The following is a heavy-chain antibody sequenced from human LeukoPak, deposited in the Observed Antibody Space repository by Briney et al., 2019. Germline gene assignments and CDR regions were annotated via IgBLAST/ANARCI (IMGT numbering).Heavy chain of an antibody. CDR3: ARDAYQTYYYGSGSYR. Sequence: GGSLRLSCAASGFTSSSNYMRWVPQPPGKGLEWFPVIYSGGSTYYADAVKGRFTISRDNSKNTLYLQMNSLRAEDTAVYYCARDAYQTYYYGSGSYRWGQGTLVTVSS. J-gene: IGHJ4*02. CDR1: GFTSSSNY. CDR2: IYSGGST. D-gene: IGHD3-10*01. V-gene: IGHV3-66*01.